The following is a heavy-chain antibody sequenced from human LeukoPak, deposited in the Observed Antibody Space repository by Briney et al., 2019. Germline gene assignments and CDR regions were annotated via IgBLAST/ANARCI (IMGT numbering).Heavy chain of an antibody. Sequence: SSETLSLTCTVSGGSISSYYWGWIRQPPGKGLEWIGSIYYSGSTYYNPSLKSRVTISVDTSKNQFSLKLSSVTAADTAVYYCARDPTPRYCSGGSCYYFDYWGQGTLVTVSS. CDR2: IYYSGST. J-gene: IGHJ4*02. CDR3: ARDPTPRYCSGGSCYYFDY. CDR1: GGSISSYY. D-gene: IGHD2-15*01. V-gene: IGHV4-39*07.